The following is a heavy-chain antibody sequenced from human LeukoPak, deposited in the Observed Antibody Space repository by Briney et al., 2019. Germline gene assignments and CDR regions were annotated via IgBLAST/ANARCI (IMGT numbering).Heavy chain of an antibody. CDR2: MNPNSGNT. J-gene: IGHJ6*02. CDR1: GYSFTTYD. D-gene: IGHD6-19*01. Sequence: ASVKVSCKASGYSFTTYDINWVRQATGQGLEWMGWMNPNSGNTGYAQRFQGRVTMTRDTSISTAYMELSSLRSEDTAVYYCARDPPVAVARRANYYYYGMDVWGQGTTVTVSS. V-gene: IGHV1-8*01. CDR3: ARDPPVAVARRANYYYYGMDV.